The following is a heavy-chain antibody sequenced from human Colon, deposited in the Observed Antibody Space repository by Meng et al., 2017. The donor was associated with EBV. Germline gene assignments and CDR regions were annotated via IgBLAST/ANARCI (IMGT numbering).Heavy chain of an antibody. J-gene: IGHJ4*02. CDR2: ISAYNGNT. D-gene: IGHD2-2*01. CDR3: ARFYCSSTSCPHVLFDY. V-gene: IGHV1-18*01. CDR1: GFIFTSYA. Sequence: QVQLVASGAEVKKPGASVKVSCEASGFIFTSYAISWVRQAPGQGLQYMGWISAYNGNTNYAQELQGRVTMTTDTSTSTAYMELRSLRFDDTAVYYCARFYCSSTSCPHVLFDYWGQGTLVTVPS.